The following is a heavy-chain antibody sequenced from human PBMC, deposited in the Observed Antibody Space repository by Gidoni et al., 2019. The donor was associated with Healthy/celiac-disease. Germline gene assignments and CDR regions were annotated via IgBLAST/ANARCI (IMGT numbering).Heavy chain of an antibody. V-gene: IGHV4-39*01. Sequence: QLQLQESGPGLVKPSETLSLTCTVSGGSISSSSYYWVWIRQPPGKGLEWIGSIYYSGSTYYNPSLKSRVTISVDTSKNQFSLKLSSVTAADTAVYYCARLLATYSSGLFDYWGQGTLVTVSS. CDR2: IYYSGST. J-gene: IGHJ4*02. CDR3: ARLLATYSSGLFDY. CDR1: GGSISSSSYY. D-gene: IGHD6-19*01.